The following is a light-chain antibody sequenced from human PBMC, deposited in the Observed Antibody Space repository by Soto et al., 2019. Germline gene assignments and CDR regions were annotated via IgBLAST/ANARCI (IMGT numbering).Light chain of an antibody. CDR3: ETWDSDTRV. V-gene: IGLV4-60*03. J-gene: IGLJ2*01. CDR1: SGHSTYI. CDR2: LEGSGSY. Sequence: QSVLTQSSSTSASLGSSVKLTCTLNSGHSTYIIAWHQHQPGKAPRYLMKLEGSGSYNKGSGVPDRFSGSSSGADRYLTISNVQSEDEAAYYCETWDSDTRVFGGGTKLTVL.